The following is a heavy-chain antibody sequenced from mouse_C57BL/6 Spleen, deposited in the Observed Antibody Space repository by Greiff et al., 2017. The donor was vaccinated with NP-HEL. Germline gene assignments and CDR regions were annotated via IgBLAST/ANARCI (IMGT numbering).Heavy chain of an antibody. CDR3: TGRDGYYYYAMDD. J-gene: IGHJ4*01. Sequence: EVHLVESGGGLVQPGGSMKLSCVASGFTFSNYWMNWVRQSPEKGLEWVAQIRLKSDNYATHYAESVKGRFTISRDDSKSSVYLQMNNLRAEDTGIYYCTGRDGYYYYAMDDWGQGTSVTVSS. D-gene: IGHD2-3*01. CDR1: GFTFSNYW. V-gene: IGHV6-3*01. CDR2: IRLKSDNYAT.